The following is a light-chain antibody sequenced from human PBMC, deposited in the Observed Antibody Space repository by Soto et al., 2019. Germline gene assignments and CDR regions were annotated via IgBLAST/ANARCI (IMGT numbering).Light chain of an antibody. CDR3: LQRSNWPRT. CDR2: DAS. CDR1: QSVSSY. J-gene: IGKJ2*01. Sequence: EIVLTQSPATLSLSPGERATLSCRASQSVSSYLAWYQQKPGQAPRLLIYDASNRATGIPARFSGSGSGTDFTLTISSLEPEDFAVYYCLQRSNWPRTFGQGTK. V-gene: IGKV3-11*01.